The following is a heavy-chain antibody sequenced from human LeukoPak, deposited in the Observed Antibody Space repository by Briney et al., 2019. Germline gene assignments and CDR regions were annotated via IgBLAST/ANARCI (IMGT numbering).Heavy chain of an antibody. CDR3: ARRLPTAAADTRGYFDY. D-gene: IGHD6-25*01. J-gene: IGHJ4*02. CDR1: GGSIRFISGSTYY. Sequence: SETLSLTCTVSGGSIRFISGSTYYWGWIRQAPGKGLEWIGSLYYGENSHYNPSLKSRATLSVDTSNNQFSLKLTSVTAADAAVYFCARRLPTAAADTRGYFDYWGQGTVVTVSS. CDR2: LYYGENS. V-gene: IGHV4-39*01.